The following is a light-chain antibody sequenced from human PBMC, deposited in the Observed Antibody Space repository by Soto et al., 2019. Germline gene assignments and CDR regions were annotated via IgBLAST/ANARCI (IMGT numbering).Light chain of an antibody. CDR2: AAS. V-gene: IGKV1-9*01. Sequence: IQLTQSPSSLSASVGDRVTITCRASQGISNYLAWYQQKPGKAPTLLIYAASTLQSGVPSRFSGSGSGTDFTLIISSLQPEDLATHYSPRPTRYPRTFGFRTKVDIK. J-gene: IGKJ1*01. CDR1: QGISNY. CDR3: PRPTRYPRT.